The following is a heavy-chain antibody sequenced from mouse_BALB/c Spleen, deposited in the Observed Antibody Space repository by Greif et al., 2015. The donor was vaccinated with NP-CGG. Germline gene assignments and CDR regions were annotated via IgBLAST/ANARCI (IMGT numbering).Heavy chain of an antibody. D-gene: IGHD2-5*01. CDR3: ARREVTGTFAY. V-gene: IGHV1-7*01. Sequence: QIQLQQSGAELAKPGASVKMSCKASGYTFTSYWMHWVKQRPGQGLEWIGYINPSTGYTEYNQKFKDKATLTADKSSSTAYMQLSSLTSEDSAVYYCARREVTGTFAYWGEGTVVTVSA. CDR1: GYTFTSYW. CDR2: INPSTGYT. J-gene: IGHJ3*01.